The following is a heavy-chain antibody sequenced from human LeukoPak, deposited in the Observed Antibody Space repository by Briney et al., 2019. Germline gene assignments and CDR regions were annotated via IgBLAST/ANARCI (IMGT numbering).Heavy chain of an antibody. CDR3: ARGPYSYDSSGAFDI. V-gene: IGHV4-61*02. Sequence: SETLSLTCTVSGDSISSGDYYWSWIRQPAGTGLEWIGRISSSGSTNYNPSLKSRVTISVDTSKNQFSLRLSSVTAADTAVYFCARGPYSYDSSGAFDIWGQGTMFTVSS. CDR1: GDSISSGDYY. CDR2: ISSSGST. J-gene: IGHJ3*02. D-gene: IGHD3-22*01.